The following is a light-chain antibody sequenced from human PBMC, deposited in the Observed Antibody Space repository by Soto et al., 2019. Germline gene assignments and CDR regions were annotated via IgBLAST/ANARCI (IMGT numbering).Light chain of an antibody. CDR1: SSNIGSNT. CDR2: NDN. CDR3: GAWDDSLSALFV. J-gene: IGLJ1*01. Sequence: QSVLTQPPSASGTPGQRVPISCSGSSSNIGSNTVNWYQQFPDTAPKLLIYNDNQRPSGVPDRFSGSKSGTSASLAISGLRSEDEADYYCGAWDDSLSALFVFGTGTKLTVL. V-gene: IGLV1-44*01.